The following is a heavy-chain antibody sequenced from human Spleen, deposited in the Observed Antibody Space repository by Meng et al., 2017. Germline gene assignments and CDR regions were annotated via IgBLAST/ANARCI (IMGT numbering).Heavy chain of an antibody. Sequence: ASVKVSCKASGYTFTSYGISWVRQAPGQGLEWMGRINPVSGVTNGAQNFQGRVTMTRDTSISTAYMELSRLTSDDTAMYFCARDSPGRKLPLDYWGQGTLVTVSS. D-gene: IGHD1-7*01. CDR1: GYTFTSYG. CDR2: INPVSGVT. J-gene: IGHJ4*02. V-gene: IGHV1-2*06. CDR3: ARDSPGRKLPLDY.